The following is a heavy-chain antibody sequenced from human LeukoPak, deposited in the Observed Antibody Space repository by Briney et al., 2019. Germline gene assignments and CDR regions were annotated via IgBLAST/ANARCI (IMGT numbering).Heavy chain of an antibody. CDR3: ARQIASAGTAGFDL. CDR1: GGSISSYY. Sequence: SETLSLTCTVSGGSISSYYWSWIRQPPGKGLEWIGYIYYSGSTNYNPSLKSRVTISVDTSKNHFSLRLRSVTAADTAVYHCARQIASAGTAGFDLWGQGALVTVSS. D-gene: IGHD6-13*01. V-gene: IGHV4-59*12. J-gene: IGHJ4*02. CDR2: IYYSGST.